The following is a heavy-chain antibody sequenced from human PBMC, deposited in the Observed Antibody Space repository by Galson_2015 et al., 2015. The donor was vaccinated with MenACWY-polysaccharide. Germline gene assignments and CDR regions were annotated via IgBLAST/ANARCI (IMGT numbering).Heavy chain of an antibody. D-gene: IGHD1-26*01. V-gene: IGHV3-7*01. Sequence: SLRLSCAASGFTFSNFWMSWVLQAPGKGLEWVASINQDGSEKHYVDSVKGRFTVSRDNTKNSVYLQMNSLRAEDTAVYYCARTRIVVAHWFDCWGQGTLVTVSS. CDR2: INQDGSEK. J-gene: IGHJ5*01. CDR1: GFTFSNFW. CDR3: ARTRIVVAHWFDC.